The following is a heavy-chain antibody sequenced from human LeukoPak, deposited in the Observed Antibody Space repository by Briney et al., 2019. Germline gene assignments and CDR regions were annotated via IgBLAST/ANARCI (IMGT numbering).Heavy chain of an antibody. D-gene: IGHD2-2*02. CDR3: AIGGDSTTSCYRCFNY. V-gene: IGHV5-51*01. CDR1: GFRFTSYW. J-gene: IGHJ4*02. CDR2: IYPGDSDT. Sequence: LGESLQISCQGSGFRFTSYWIGWVRQVPGKGLEWMGIIYPGDSDTSYSPSFQGQVTISADKSISTAYLQWSSLKASDTAMYYCAIGGDSTTSCYRCFNYWGQGTLITVSS.